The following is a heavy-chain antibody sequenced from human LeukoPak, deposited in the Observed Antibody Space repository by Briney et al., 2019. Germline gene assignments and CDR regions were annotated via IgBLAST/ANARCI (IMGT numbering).Heavy chain of an antibody. V-gene: IGHV1-46*01. CDR2: INPSSGTT. J-gene: IGHJ4*02. Sequence: VASVKISCKASGYTFTSYYIHWVRQAPGQGLEWMGIINPSSGTTTYAQKFQGRVTMTRDTSTSTVHMELSSLRSEDTAVYYCARAGGGDGYNYVYWGQGTLVTVSS. CDR3: ARAGGGDGYNYVY. CDR1: GYTFTSYY. D-gene: IGHD5-24*01.